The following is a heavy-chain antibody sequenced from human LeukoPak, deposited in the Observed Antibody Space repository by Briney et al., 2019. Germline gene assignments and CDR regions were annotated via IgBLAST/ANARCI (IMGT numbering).Heavy chain of an antibody. Sequence: GGSLRLSCAASGFTFSDYYMSWIRQAPGKGLEWVPYISSSGSTIYYADSVKGRFTISRDNAKNSLYLQMNSLRAEDTAVYYCTTATMIRGVSDYWGQGTLVTVSS. V-gene: IGHV3-11*01. CDR1: GFTFSDYY. CDR2: ISSSGSTI. CDR3: TTATMIRGVSDY. D-gene: IGHD3-10*01. J-gene: IGHJ4*02.